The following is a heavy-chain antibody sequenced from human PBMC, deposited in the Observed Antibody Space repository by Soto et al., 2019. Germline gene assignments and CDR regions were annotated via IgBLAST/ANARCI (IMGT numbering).Heavy chain of an antibody. V-gene: IGHV3-23*01. CDR1: GFTFTNYG. CDR2: LSRSGDST. Sequence: LRLSCAASGFTFTNYGMTWVRQAPGKGLEWVAGLSRSGDSTYYADSVKGRFTISRDTSKTTLYLQMDSLRAEDTAVYFCAALWSGFYRSDYWGPATMLTVSS. D-gene: IGHD3-3*01. J-gene: IGHJ4*02. CDR3: AALWSGFYRSDY.